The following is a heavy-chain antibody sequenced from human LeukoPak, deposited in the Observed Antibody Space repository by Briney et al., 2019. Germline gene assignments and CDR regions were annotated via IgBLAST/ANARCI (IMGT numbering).Heavy chain of an antibody. CDR2: ISYDGSNK. CDR3: ANGNRYSSGWEDAFDI. J-gene: IGHJ3*02. Sequence: QAGGSLRLSCAASGFTFSSYGMHWVRQAPGKGLEWVAVISYDGSNKYYADSVKGRFTISRDNSKNTLYLQMNSLRAEDTAVYYCANGNRYSSGWEDAFDIWGQGTMVTVSS. CDR1: GFTFSSYG. D-gene: IGHD6-19*01. V-gene: IGHV3-30*18.